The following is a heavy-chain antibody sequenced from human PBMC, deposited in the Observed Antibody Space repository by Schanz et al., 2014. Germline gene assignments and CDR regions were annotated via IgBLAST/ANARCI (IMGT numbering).Heavy chain of an antibody. CDR3: STDLTAVDYDAIGL. V-gene: IGHV3-15*01. CDR2: IKSKVDGGTT. J-gene: IGHJ3*01. Sequence: QLVESGGGLVKPGGSLRLSCAASGFTFSNSWMSWVRLAPGKGLEWVGRIKSKVDGGTTDNAAPVQGRFTISRDDSKNTLHLQMNSLKTEDTAVYYCSTDLTAVDYDAIGLWGQGTMXTVSS. CDR1: GFTFSNSW. D-gene: IGHD4-17*01.